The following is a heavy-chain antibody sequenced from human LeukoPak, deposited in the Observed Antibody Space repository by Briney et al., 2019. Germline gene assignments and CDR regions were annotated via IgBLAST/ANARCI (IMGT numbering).Heavy chain of an antibody. CDR3: AGSSSWFSDAFDI. J-gene: IGHJ3*02. CDR2: INPNSGGT. V-gene: IGHV1-2*02. CDR1: GYAFTDFY. Sequence: GASVKVSCKASGYAFTDFYIHWVRQAPGQGLEWMGWINPNSGGTNYAQKFQGRVTMTRDTSISTAYMELSRLRSDDTAVYYCAGSSSWFSDAFDIWGQGTMVTVSS. D-gene: IGHD6-13*01.